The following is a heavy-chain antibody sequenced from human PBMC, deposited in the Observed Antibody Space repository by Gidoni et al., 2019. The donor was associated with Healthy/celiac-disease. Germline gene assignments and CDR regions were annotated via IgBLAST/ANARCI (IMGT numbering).Heavy chain of an antibody. CDR2: ISSSGSTI. Sequence: EVQLVESGGGVVQPGGSLRLSCAASGLPFSSYEMKWVRQAPGKGLEWVSYISSSGSTIYYADSVKGRFTISRDNAKNSLYLQMNSLRAEDTAVYYCASTIWSGSVGPPRAFDIWGQGTMVTVSS. J-gene: IGHJ3*02. CDR1: GLPFSSYE. D-gene: IGHD3-3*01. V-gene: IGHV3-48*03. CDR3: ASTIWSGSVGPPRAFDI.